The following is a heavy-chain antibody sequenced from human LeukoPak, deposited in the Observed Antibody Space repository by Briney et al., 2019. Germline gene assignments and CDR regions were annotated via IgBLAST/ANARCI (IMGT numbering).Heavy chain of an antibody. CDR3: AKKMSITAASQVDY. CDR1: GFTFSSYA. J-gene: IGHJ4*02. D-gene: IGHD1-20*01. Sequence: GSLRLSCAASGFTFSSYAMSWVRQAPGKGLEWVSAISSSGGSTDYTDSVKGRSTISRDNSKNTLYLQMNSLRAEDTAVYYCAKKMSITAASQVDYWGQGTLVTVSS. V-gene: IGHV3-23*01. CDR2: ISSSGGST.